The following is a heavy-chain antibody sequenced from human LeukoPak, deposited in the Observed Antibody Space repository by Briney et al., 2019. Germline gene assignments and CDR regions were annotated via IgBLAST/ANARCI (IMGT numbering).Heavy chain of an antibody. D-gene: IGHD2-15*01. CDR3: ARAYCSGGSCHLYNWFDP. J-gene: IGHJ5*02. CDR2: INPNSGGT. Sequence: ASVKVSCKASGYTFTGYYMHWVRQAPGQGLEWMGWINPNSGGTNYAQKFQGWVTMTRDTSINTAYMELSRLRSDDTAVYYCARAYCSGGSCHLYNWFDPWGQGTLVTVSS. CDR1: GYTFTGYY. V-gene: IGHV1-2*04.